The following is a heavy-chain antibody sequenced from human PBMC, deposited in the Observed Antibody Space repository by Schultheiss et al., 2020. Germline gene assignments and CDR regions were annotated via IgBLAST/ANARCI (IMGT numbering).Heavy chain of an antibody. CDR2: MNPNSGNT. CDR3: ARGKYVFREDGMDV. V-gene: IGHV1-8*02. D-gene: IGHD1-26*01. J-gene: IGHJ6*02. Sequence: ASVKVSCKASGYTFTGYYMHWVRQAPGQGLEWMGWMNPNSGNTGYAQKFQGRVTMTRNTSISTAYMELSSLRSEDTAMYYCARGKYVFREDGMDVWGQGTTVTVSS. CDR1: GYTFTGYY.